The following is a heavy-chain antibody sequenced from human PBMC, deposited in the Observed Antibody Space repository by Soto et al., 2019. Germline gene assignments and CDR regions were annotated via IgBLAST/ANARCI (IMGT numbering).Heavy chain of an antibody. CDR2: INHSGST. D-gene: IGHD3-9*01. V-gene: IGHV4-34*01. Sequence: SETLSLTCAVYGGSFSGYYWSWIRQPPGKGLEWIGEINHSGSTNYNPSLKSRVTISVDTSKNQFSLKLSSVTAADTAVYYCASHYGYDILTGFFPYDYWGQGTLVTVSS. CDR1: GGSFSGYY. CDR3: ASHYGYDILTGFFPYDY. J-gene: IGHJ4*02.